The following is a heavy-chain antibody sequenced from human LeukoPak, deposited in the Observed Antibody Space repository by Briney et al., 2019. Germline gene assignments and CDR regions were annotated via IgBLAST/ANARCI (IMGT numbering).Heavy chain of an antibody. Sequence: GGSLRLSCAASGFAFSHYWMTWVRQAPGKGLEWVAVIWYDGSNKYYADSVKGRFTISRDNSKNTLYLQMNSLRAEDTAVYYCAPDYDSSGFSPAYWGQGTLVTVSS. CDR2: IWYDGSNK. D-gene: IGHD3-22*01. J-gene: IGHJ4*02. CDR1: GFAFSHYW. V-gene: IGHV3-33*08. CDR3: APDYDSSGFSPAY.